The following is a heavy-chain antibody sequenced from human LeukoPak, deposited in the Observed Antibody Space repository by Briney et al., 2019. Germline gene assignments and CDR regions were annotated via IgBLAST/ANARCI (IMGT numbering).Heavy chain of an antibody. J-gene: IGHJ6*03. CDR1: GFTFSSYS. D-gene: IGHD5-12*01. Sequence: GGSLRLSCAASGFTFSSYSMNWVRQAPGKGLEWVSSISSSSSYIYYADSVMGRFTISRDNAKNSLYLQMNSLRAEDTAVYYCAKDAGFYYYMDVWGKGTTVTVSS. V-gene: IGHV3-21*01. CDR2: ISSSSSYI. CDR3: AKDAGFYYYMDV.